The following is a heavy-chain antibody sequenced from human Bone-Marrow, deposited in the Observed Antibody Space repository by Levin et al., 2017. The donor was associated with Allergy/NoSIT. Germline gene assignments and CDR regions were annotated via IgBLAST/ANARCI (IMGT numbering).Heavy chain of an antibody. CDR3: AREHSVTYYGYFDY. V-gene: IGHV3-21*01. CDR2: IFTTTYYM. Sequence: PGGSLRLSCAASGFIFSSYSMTWVRQTPGKGLEWVASIFTTTYYMYYAESVKGRFTISRDDARDSLYLQMNSLRAEDTAVYYCAREHSVTYYGYFDYWGQGILVTVSS. CDR1: GFIFSSYS. J-gene: IGHJ4*02. D-gene: IGHD1-26*01.